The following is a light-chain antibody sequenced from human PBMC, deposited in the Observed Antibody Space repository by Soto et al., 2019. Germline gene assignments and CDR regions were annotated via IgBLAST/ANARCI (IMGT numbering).Light chain of an antibody. CDR2: LKSDGGH. CDR3: QTWGTGPV. Sequence: QAVVTQSPSASASLGASVKLTCTLSSGHSSYAIAWHQQQPEKGPRFLMKLKSDGGHSKGDGIPDRFSGSSSGAERYLIISSLQSEDEADYYCQTWGTGPVFGGGTKLTVL. V-gene: IGLV4-69*01. J-gene: IGLJ2*01. CDR1: SGHSSYA.